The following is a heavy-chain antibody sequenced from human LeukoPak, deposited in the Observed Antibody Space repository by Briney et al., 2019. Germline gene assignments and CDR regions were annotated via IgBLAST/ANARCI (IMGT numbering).Heavy chain of an antibody. J-gene: IGHJ4*02. V-gene: IGHV4-39*07. CDR3: AREGGSSGYYYASPNDY. Sequence: SETLSLTCTVSGGSISSSSYYWGWIRQPPGKGLEWIGSIYYSGSTNYNPSLKSRVTISVDTSKNQFSLKLSSVTAADTAVYYCAREGGSSGYYYASPNDYWGQGTLVTVSS. CDR1: GGSISSSSYY. CDR2: IYYSGST. D-gene: IGHD3-22*01.